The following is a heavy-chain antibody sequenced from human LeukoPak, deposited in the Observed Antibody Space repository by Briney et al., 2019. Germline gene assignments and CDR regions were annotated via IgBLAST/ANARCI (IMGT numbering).Heavy chain of an antibody. CDR3: TTASGFTTYYYDSSGYPDY. CDR2: IKSKTDGGTT. D-gene: IGHD3-22*01. J-gene: IGHJ4*02. V-gene: IGHV3-15*01. CDR1: GFTFSNAW. Sequence: GGSLRLSCAASGFTFSNAWMSWVRQAPGKGLEWVGRIKSKTDGGTTDHAAPVKGRFTISRDDSKNTLYLQMNSLKTEDTAVYYCTTASGFTTYYYDSSGYPDYWGQGTLVTVSS.